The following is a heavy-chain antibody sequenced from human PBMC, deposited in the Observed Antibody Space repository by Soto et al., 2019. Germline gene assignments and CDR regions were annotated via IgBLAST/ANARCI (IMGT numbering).Heavy chain of an antibody. CDR3: TKVRGDPV. CDR1: GFTFSNYA. Sequence: EVQVLESGGDLVQPGGSLRLSCAASGFTFSNYAMNWVRQAPGKGPEWVSGISAGRSTYYADSVKGRFTISRDNCKSTLFLQMDSLRAEDTALYYCTKVRGDPVWGKGTTVTVSS. D-gene: IGHD4-17*01. V-gene: IGHV3-23*01. CDR2: ISAGRST. J-gene: IGHJ6*04.